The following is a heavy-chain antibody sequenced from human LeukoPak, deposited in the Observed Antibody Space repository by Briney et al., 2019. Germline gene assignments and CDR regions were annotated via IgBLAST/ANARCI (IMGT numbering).Heavy chain of an antibody. CDR1: GYRFTTYW. V-gene: IGHV5-51*01. D-gene: IGHD6-19*01. CDR2: IYPGDSDT. CDR3: ARHGSPYYYYGMDV. J-gene: IGHJ6*02. Sequence: GESLKISCKGSGYRFTTYWIGWVRQVPGKGLEWVGIIYPGDSDTRCSPSFQGQVTITADKSISTAYLQWSSLKASDTAMYYCARHGSPYYYYGMDVWGQGTTVTVSS.